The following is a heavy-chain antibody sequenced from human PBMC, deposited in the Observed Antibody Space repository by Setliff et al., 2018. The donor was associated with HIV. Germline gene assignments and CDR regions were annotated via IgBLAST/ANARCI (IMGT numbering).Heavy chain of an antibody. V-gene: IGHV1-69*05. J-gene: IGHJ6*02. CDR1: GDTFSNYA. CDR3: ASAYYSSTGCYVRWGNGMDV. D-gene: IGHD2-2*01. Sequence: GASVKVSCKASGDTFSNYAISWVRQAPGQGLEWMGGIIPIFGTASHAQKFQGRVTITTDESTSTAYMELSSLRFEDTAMYYCASAYYSSTGCYVRWGNGMDVWGQGTTVTVSS. CDR2: IIPIFGTA.